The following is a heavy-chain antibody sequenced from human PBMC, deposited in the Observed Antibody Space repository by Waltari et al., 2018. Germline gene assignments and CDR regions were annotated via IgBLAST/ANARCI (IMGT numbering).Heavy chain of an antibody. J-gene: IGHJ3*02. CDR2: IHTSRST. D-gene: IGHD2-2*02. CDR1: GGSISSYY. V-gene: IGHV4-4*07. Sequence: QVQLQESGPGLVKPSETLSLTCTVSGGSISSYYWSWIRQPAGKGLEWIVRIHTSRSTNYNPSLKSRVTMSVDTSKNQFSLKLSSVTAADTAVYYCARGYCSSTSCYTLAFDIWGQGTMVTVSS. CDR3: ARGYCSSTSCYTLAFDI.